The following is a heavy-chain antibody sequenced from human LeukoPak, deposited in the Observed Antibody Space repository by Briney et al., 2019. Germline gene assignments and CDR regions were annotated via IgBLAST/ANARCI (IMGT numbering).Heavy chain of an antibody. CDR1: GYTFTSYG. CDR2: ISAYNGNT. CDR3: ARRRLTALNWFDP. J-gene: IGHJ5*02. Sequence: GASVKVSCKASGYTFTSYGISWVRQAPGQGLEWMGWISAYNGNTNYAQKLQGRVTMTRNTSISTAYMELSSLRSEDTAVYYCARRRLTALNWFDPWGQGTLVTVSS. D-gene: IGHD2-21*02. V-gene: IGHV1-18*01.